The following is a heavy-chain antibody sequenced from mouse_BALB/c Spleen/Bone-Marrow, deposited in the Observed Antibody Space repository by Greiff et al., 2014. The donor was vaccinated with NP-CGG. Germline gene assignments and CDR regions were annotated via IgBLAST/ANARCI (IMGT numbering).Heavy chain of an antibody. CDR1: GYSFTAYT. CDR2: INPYNGGT. CDR3: ARSGTNYGCSGYYAMDY. Sequence: EVQLQQSGPELVKPGASMKISCKASGYSFTAYTMNWVKQSHGKNLEWIGLINPYNGGTSYNQKFKGKATLTVDKSSSTAYMELLSLTSEDSAVYYCARSGTNYGCSGYYAMDYWGQGTSVTVSS. D-gene: IGHD1-1*01. J-gene: IGHJ4*01. V-gene: IGHV1-18*01.